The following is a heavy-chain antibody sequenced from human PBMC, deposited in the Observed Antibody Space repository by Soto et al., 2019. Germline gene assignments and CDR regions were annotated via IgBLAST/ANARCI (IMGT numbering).Heavy chain of an antibody. CDR2: INHRGSA. CDR1: GESFIGYY. D-gene: IGHD5-12*01. V-gene: IGHV4-34*01. J-gene: IGHJ5*02. CDR3: ARTDIVTTNCFDP. Sequence: SETLSLTCAVYGESFIGYYWTWIRQPPGKGLEWIGEINHRGSANYNPSLKSRVTMSVDTSNNQFSLKLSSVTAADTSVYYCARTDIVTTNCFDPWGQGTLVTVSS.